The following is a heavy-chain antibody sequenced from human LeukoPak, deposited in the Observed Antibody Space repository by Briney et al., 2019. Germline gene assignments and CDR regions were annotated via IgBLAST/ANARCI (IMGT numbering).Heavy chain of an antibody. J-gene: IGHJ4*02. CDR2: LSGSGDST. V-gene: IGHV3-23*01. CDR3: AKVTYDYAWGSYES. CDR1: GFTFRSYV. D-gene: IGHD3-16*01. Sequence: PGGSLRLSCVASGFTFRSYVMSWVRQAPGKGLEWVSALSGSGDSTYYADSVKGRFTISRDNSKNTVYLQMNGLRAEDTAVYYCAKVTYDYAWGSYESWGQGTLVTVSS.